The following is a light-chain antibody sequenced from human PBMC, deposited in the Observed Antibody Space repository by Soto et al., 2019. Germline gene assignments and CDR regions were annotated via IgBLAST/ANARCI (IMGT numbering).Light chain of an antibody. CDR1: QSVSSTY. CDR3: QQYGSSRWT. Sequence: EIVLTQSPDTLSLFPGERATLSCRASQSVSSTYLAWYQQKPGQAPRPLISAASSRATGTPDRFSGSGSGTDFTLTISRLEPEDFVVYYCQQYGSSRWTFGQGTKVDIK. J-gene: IGKJ1*01. V-gene: IGKV3-20*01. CDR2: AAS.